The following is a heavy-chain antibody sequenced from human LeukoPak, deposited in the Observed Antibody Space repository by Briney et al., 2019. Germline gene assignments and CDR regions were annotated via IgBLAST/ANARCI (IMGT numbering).Heavy chain of an antibody. V-gene: IGHV4-39*01. D-gene: IGHD3-3*01. CDR2: IYYSGST. CDR1: GGSISSSSYY. CDR3: ARHIRLHVLRFLEWLSPFDY. Sequence: PSETLSLTCTVSGGSISSSSYYWGWIRQPPGKGLEWIGSIYYSGSTYYNPSLKSRVTISVDTSKNQFSLKLSSVTAADTAVYYCARHIRLHVLRFLEWLSPFDYWGQGTLVTVSS. J-gene: IGHJ4*02.